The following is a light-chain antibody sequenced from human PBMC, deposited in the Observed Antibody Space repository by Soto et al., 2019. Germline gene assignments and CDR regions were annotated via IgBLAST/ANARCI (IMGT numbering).Light chain of an antibody. CDR2: AAS. J-gene: IGKJ1*01. Sequence: DIQMTQSPSSLSASVGDRVTITCRASQTISSYLNWYQQTPGRAHKLLIYAASSLQGGVPSRFSGSGSGTDFTLTISSLQPEDFATFYCQQTYSTPSTWTFGQGTNVEIK. V-gene: IGKV1-39*01. CDR3: QQTYSTPSTWT. CDR1: QTISSY.